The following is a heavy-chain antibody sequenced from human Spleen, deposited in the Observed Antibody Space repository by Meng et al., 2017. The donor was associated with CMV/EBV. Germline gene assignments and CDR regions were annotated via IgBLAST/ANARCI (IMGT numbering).Heavy chain of an antibody. V-gene: IGHV1-8*01. CDR3: ARGLSSRGLRWGWRYFDY. J-gene: IGHJ4*02. CDR2: MNPNSGNT. CDR1: YTFTSYD. D-gene: IGHD4-23*01. Sequence: YTFTSYDINWVRQATGQGLEWMGWMNPNSGNTGYAQKFQGRVTMTRNTSISTAYMELSSLRSEDTAVYYCARGLSSRGLRWGWRYFDYWGQGTLVTVSS.